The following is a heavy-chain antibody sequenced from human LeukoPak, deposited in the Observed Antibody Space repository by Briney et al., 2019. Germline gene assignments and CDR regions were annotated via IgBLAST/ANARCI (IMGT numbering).Heavy chain of an antibody. CDR1: GFTFSSYG. J-gene: IGHJ4*02. Sequence: PGRSLRLSCAASGFTFSSYGMHWVRQAPGKGLEWVAVISYDGSNKYYADSVKGRFTISRDNSKNTLYLQMNSLRAEDTAVYYCARGLDDILTGYYTFDYWGQGTLVTVSS. CDR3: ARGLDDILTGYYTFDY. V-gene: IGHV3-30*03. CDR2: ISYDGSNK. D-gene: IGHD3-9*01.